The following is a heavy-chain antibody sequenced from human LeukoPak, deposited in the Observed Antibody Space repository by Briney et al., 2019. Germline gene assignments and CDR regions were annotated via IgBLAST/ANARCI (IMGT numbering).Heavy chain of an antibody. D-gene: IGHD1-26*01. CDR3: AREDSGNYYFDF. Sequence: GGSLRLSCAASGFTFSNAWMSWVRQAPGKGLEWVSAISGSGGFTYYADPVKGRFTISRDNSKNTLFLQMNSLRAEDTAVYYCAREDSGNYYFDFWGQGTLVTVSS. V-gene: IGHV3-23*01. CDR2: ISGSGGFT. CDR1: GFTFSNAW. J-gene: IGHJ4*02.